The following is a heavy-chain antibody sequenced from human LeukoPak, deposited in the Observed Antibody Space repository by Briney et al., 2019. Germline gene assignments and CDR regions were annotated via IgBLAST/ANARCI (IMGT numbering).Heavy chain of an antibody. CDR3: ALYYYDSSGYQIDAFDI. D-gene: IGHD3-22*01. V-gene: IGHV1-69*05. CDR1: GGTYSSYA. CDR2: IIPIFGTA. J-gene: IGHJ3*02. Sequence: ASVNVSCKASGGTYSSYAISWVRQAPGQGLEGMGGIIPIFGTANYAQKFQGRVTITTDESTSTAYMELSSLRSEDTAAYYCALYYYDSSGYQIDAFDIWGQGTMVTVSS.